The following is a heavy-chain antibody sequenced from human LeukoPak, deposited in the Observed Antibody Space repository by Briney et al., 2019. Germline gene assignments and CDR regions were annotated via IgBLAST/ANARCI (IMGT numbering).Heavy chain of an antibody. V-gene: IGHV3-7*01. CDR2: INGDGSEK. Sequence: GGSLRLSCAASGFTFGTYWMSWVRQAPGKGLEWVANINGDGSEKYFAGSVKGRFTISRDNVRNSLFLQMNSLRAEDTAVYYCARARYCSSGNCYKDYWGQGSLVTVSS. J-gene: IGHJ4*02. D-gene: IGHD2-15*01. CDR3: ARARYCSSGNCYKDY. CDR1: GFTFGTYW.